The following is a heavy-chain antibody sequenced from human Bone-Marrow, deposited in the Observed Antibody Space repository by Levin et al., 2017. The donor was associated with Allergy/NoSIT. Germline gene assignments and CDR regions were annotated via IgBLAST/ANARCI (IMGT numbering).Heavy chain of an antibody. Sequence: LSLTCAASGFTFSSYGMHWVRQAPGKGLEWVAVISYDGSNKYYADSVKGRFTISRDNSKNTLYLQMNSLRAEDTAVYYCASVPAAMGGGGYFDYWGQGTLVTVSS. CDR3: ASVPAAMGGGGYFDY. CDR1: GFTFSSYG. V-gene: IGHV3-30*03. J-gene: IGHJ4*02. CDR2: ISYDGSNK. D-gene: IGHD2-2*01.